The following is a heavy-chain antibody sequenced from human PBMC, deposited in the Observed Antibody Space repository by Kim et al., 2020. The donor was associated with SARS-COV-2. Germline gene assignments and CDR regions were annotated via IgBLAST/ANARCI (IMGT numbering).Heavy chain of an antibody. V-gene: IGHV4-34*01. Sequence: YNPSLKSRVTISVDTSKNQFSLKLSSVTAADTAVYYCARGDYYGSVAADYWGQGTLVTVSS. J-gene: IGHJ4*02. CDR3: ARGDYYGSVAADY. D-gene: IGHD3-10*01.